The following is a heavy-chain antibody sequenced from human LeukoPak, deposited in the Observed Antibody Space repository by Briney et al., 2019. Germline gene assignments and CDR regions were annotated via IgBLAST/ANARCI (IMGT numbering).Heavy chain of an antibody. D-gene: IGHD3-3*01. CDR2: IWYDGSNK. CDR3: ATQQYYDFWSGYSNYYGMDV. J-gene: IGHJ6*02. V-gene: IGHV3-33*01. CDR1: GFTFSSYG. Sequence: GGSLRLSCAASGFTFSSYGMHWVRQAPGKGLEWVAVIWYDGSNKYYADSVKGRFTISRDNSKNTLYLQMNSLRAEDTAVYYCATQQYYDFWSGYSNYYGMDVWGQGTTVTVSS.